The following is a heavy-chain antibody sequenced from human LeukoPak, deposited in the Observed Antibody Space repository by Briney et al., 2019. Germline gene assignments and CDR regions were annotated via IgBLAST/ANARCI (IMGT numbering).Heavy chain of an antibody. CDR1: GGSISSYY. CDR2: IYYSGST. D-gene: IGHD6-6*01. Sequence: KTSETLSLICTVSGGSISSYYWSWIRQPPGKGLEWIGYIYYSGSTNYNPSLKSRVTISVDTSKNQFSLKLSSVTAADTAVYYCARVHPHSSSSSYYYYYYMDVWGKGTTVTVSS. CDR3: ARVHPHSSSSSYYYYYYMDV. V-gene: IGHV4-59*01. J-gene: IGHJ6*03.